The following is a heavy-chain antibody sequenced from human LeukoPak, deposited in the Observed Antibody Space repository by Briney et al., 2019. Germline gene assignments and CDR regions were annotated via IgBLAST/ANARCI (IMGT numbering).Heavy chain of an antibody. CDR1: GYTFTSYD. CDR2: MNPNSGNT. Sequence: GASVKVSCKASGYTFTSYDINWVRQATGQGLEWMGWMNPNSGNTGYAQKFQGRVTITRNTSISTAYMELSSMRSEDTAVYYCARNLPYSSSCYYYYYMGVWGKGTTVTVSS. CDR3: ARNLPYSSSCYYYYYMGV. J-gene: IGHJ6*03. V-gene: IGHV1-8*03. D-gene: IGHD6-13*01.